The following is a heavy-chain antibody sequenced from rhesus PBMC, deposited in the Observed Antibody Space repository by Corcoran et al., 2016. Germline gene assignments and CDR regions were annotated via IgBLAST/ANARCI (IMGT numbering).Heavy chain of an antibody. D-gene: IGHD3-28*01. CDR3: ARYGSGYYVDY. CDR1: GYSLSSGYY. J-gene: IGHJ4*01. V-gene: IGHV4-122*02. Sequence: QVQLQDSGPGLVKPSDTLSLTCAVSGYSLSSGYYWRWILPPPGKGLEWFGYITYSGSTSYNPSLKSRVTISRDTSKNQFSLKLSSVTAADTAVYYCARYGSGYYVDYWGQGVLVTVSS. CDR2: ITYSGST.